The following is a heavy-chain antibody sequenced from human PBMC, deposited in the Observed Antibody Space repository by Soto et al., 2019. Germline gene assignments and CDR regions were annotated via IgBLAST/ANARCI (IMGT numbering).Heavy chain of an antibody. CDR1: GGSVSGSSYY. Sequence: SETLSLTCTVSGGSVSGSSYYWGWIRQPPGKGLEWIGSLYYSGSTYYNLSLKSRVSMSVDTSKNEFSLKLRSVTAADTAVYYCATYIVVEVGTDYYLAYWGQGTLVTVSS. CDR2: LYYSGST. J-gene: IGHJ4*02. D-gene: IGHD2-2*01. V-gene: IGHV4-39*01. CDR3: ATYIVVEVGTDYYLAY.